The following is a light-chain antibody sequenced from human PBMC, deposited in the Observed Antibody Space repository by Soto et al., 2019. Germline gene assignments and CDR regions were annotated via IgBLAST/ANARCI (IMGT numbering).Light chain of an antibody. J-gene: IGKJ1*01. V-gene: IGKV3-20*01. CDR2: DAS. CDR3: QHYCSSRT. CDR1: QSVSNNY. Sequence: EIVLKHSAGALSLTTEERATLSCRASQSVSNNYLAWYQQKPGQAPRLLIYDASSRATGIPDRFSGSGSGTDFTLTISRLEHEDFAVYYCQHYCSSRTFGQRTKLDIK.